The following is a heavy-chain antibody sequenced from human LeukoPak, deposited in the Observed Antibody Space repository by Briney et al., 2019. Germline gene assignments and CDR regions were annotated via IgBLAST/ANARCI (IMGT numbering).Heavy chain of an antibody. CDR3: AKSGSDWYSDY. V-gene: IGHV3-30*04. CDR2: ISYDGSKK. CDR1: GFTFSNYA. J-gene: IGHJ4*02. D-gene: IGHD6-19*01. Sequence: PGGSLRLSCAASGFTFSNYAMHWVRQAPGKGLEWVAAISYDGSKKYYADSVKGRFTISRDNSKNTLYLQMSSLRAEDTAVYYCAKSGSDWYSDYWGQGTLVTVSS.